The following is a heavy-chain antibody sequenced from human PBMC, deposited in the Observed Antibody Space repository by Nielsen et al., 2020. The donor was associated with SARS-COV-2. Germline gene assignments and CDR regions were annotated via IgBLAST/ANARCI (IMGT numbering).Heavy chain of an antibody. J-gene: IGHJ4*02. V-gene: IGHV1-18*01. CDR3: ARDHLGLYFFDY. CDR1: GYTFTTYG. CDR2: ISPYSGNT. D-gene: IGHD3/OR15-3a*01. Sequence: ASVKVSCKASGYTFTTYGISWVRQAPGQGLEWVGWISPYSGNTKYAQKHQGRVAMTTDTPTSTIYMELRSLRSDDTAVYYCARDHLGLYFFDYWGQGTLVTVSS.